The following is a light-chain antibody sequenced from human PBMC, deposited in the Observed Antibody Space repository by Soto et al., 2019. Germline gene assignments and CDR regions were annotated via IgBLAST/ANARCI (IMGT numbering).Light chain of an antibody. V-gene: IGKV1-17*01. CDR1: QDIGTS. Sequence: DIHMTQSPSSLSASVGGRVTITCRASQDIGTSLDWFQQKPGTAPKRLIYTISDLQSGVPSRFSGGGSGIEFTLTIISLQAEDSATYYCLQHYAFPVPFALVTKVDIK. CDR3: LQHYAFPVP. J-gene: IGKJ3*01. CDR2: TIS.